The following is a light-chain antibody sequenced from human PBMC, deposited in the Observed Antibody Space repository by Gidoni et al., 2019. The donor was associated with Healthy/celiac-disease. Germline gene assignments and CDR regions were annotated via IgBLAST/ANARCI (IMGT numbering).Light chain of an antibody. CDR1: QSIGRY. CDR2: AAS. V-gene: IGKV1-39*01. CDR3: QQSNSIPFT. J-gene: IGKJ3*01. Sequence: DIQMTQSPSSLSASVGDRVTITCRASQSIGRYLDWYQQKPGKAPKLLIYAASNLQSGVPSRLSGSASGTDFTLTSRSLQAEAFANYHCQQSNSIPFTFGQGTKVDIK.